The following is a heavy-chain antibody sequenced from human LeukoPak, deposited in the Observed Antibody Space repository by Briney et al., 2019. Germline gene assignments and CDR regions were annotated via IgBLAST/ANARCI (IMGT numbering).Heavy chain of an antibody. CDR3: AREQTIVGATIDAFDI. D-gene: IGHD1-26*01. Sequence: GASVKVSCKASGYTFTGYYMHWVRQAPGQGLEWMGGIIPIFGTANYAQKFQGRVTITADESTSTAYMELSSLRSEDTAVYYCAREQTIVGATIDAFDIWGQGTMVTVSS. CDR1: GYTFTGYY. J-gene: IGHJ3*02. CDR2: IIPIFGTA. V-gene: IGHV1-69*13.